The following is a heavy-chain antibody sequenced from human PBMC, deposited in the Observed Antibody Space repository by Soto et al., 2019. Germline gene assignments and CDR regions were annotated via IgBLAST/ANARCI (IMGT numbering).Heavy chain of an antibody. CDR3: ARGAFPERLELRPHFDY. CDR2: ISAYNGNT. D-gene: IGHD1-7*01. Sequence: QVQLVQSGAEVKKPGASVKVSCKASGYTFTSNGISWGRQAPGQGHEWMGWISAYNGNTNYAQKLQGRVTMTTDTSTSTAYMELRSLRSDDTAVYYCARGAFPERLELRPHFDYWGQGTLVTVSS. V-gene: IGHV1-18*01. J-gene: IGHJ4*02. CDR1: GYTFTSNG.